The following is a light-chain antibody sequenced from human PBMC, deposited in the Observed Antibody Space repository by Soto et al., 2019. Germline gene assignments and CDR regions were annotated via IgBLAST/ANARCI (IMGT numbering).Light chain of an antibody. CDR3: QQSYSTPPGT. V-gene: IGKV1-39*01. CDR1: QSISSY. J-gene: IGKJ2*01. CDR2: AAS. Sequence: DIQMTQSPSSLSASVGDRVTITCRASQSISSYLNWYQQKPGKAPKLLIYAASSLPSGVPSRFSGSGSGTDFTLTISSLQPEDFATYYCQQSYSTPPGTFGQGTKLEIK.